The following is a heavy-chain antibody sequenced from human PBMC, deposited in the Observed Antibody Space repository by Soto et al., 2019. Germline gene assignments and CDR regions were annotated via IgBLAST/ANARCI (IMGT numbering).Heavy chain of an antibody. V-gene: IGHV3-23*01. CDR3: AKDRDYPRDYFHY. J-gene: IGHJ4*02. D-gene: IGHD3-10*01. CDR2: VSGNGQGI. CDR1: GFTFSSYA. Sequence: EVQLLESGGGLVQPGGSLRLSCAASGFTFSSYAMSWVRQAPGKGLEWVSAVSGNGQGIYYADSVRGRFTISRDNSKNTVFLHMDSLRAEDTAVYYCAKDRDYPRDYFHYWGQGTLVTVS.